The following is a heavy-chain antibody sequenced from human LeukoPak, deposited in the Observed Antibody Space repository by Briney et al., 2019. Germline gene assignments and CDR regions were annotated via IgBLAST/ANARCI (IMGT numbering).Heavy chain of an antibody. CDR3: ARVADFWRGYYDY. Sequence: KPSETLSLTCAVYGGSFSGYYWSWIRQPPGKGLEWIGEINHSGSTNYNPSLKSRVTISVDTSKNQFSLKLSSMTAADTAVYYCARVADFWRGYYDYWGQGTLVTVSS. J-gene: IGHJ4*02. CDR2: INHSGST. D-gene: IGHD3-3*01. V-gene: IGHV4-34*01. CDR1: GGSFSGYY.